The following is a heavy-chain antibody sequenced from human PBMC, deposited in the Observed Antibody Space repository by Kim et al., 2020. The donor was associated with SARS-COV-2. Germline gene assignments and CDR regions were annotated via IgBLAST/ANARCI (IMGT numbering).Heavy chain of an antibody. CDR2: IHYSGSTSGST. V-gene: IGHV4-61*01. CDR3: AREDIVIAPAAQSMVYFQH. Sequence: SETLSLICTVSGGSVSSGFYYWSWIRQPPGKGLEWIGNIHYSGSTSGSTNYNPSLKSRVTISVDTSKNQFSLRLSSVTAADTAVYYCAREDIVIAPAAQSMVYFQHWGQGTLVTVSS. J-gene: IGHJ1*01. CDR1: GGSVSSGFYY. D-gene: IGHD2-2*01.